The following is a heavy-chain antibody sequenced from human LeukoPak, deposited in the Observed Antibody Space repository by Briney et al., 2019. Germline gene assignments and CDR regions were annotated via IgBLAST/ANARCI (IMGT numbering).Heavy chain of an antibody. CDR2: INSDGSTT. CDR1: GFTFSSYW. D-gene: IGHD6-13*01. J-gene: IGHJ5*01. CDR3: ARGGSSSWYGS. V-gene: IGHV3-74*01. Sequence: GRSLRLSCAASGFTFSSYWMHWVRQAPGKGLVWVSRINSDGSTTIHADSVKGRFTISRDNAKNTLFLQMNSLRAEDTAVYYCARGGSSSWYGSWGQGTLVTVSS.